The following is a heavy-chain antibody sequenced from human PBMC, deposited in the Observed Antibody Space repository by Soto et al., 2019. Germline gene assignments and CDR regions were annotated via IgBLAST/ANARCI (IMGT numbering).Heavy chain of an antibody. CDR1: GYTFTGYY. V-gene: IGHV1-2*04. J-gene: IGHJ4*02. CDR3: ARAIWSGGSCNSYFDY. D-gene: IGHD2-15*01. Sequence: QVQLVQSGAEVKKPGASVKVSCKASGYTFTGYYMHWVRQAPGQGLEWMGWINPNSGGTNYAQKFQGWVTMTRDTSISTAYMELSRLRSDDTAVYYCARAIWSGGSCNSYFDYWGQGTLVTVSS. CDR2: INPNSGGT.